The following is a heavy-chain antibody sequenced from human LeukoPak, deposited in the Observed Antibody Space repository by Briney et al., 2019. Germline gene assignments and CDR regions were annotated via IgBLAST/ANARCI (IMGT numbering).Heavy chain of an antibody. CDR2: ISAYNGNT. Sequence: ASVKVSCKASGYTFTSYGISWVRQAPGQGLEWMGWISAYNGNTNYAQKLQGRVTMTTDTSTSTAYMELRSLRSDDTAVYYCARDPHHSYYDISTGYYGGYNWFDPWGQGTLVTVSS. V-gene: IGHV1-18*01. CDR3: ARDPHHSYYDISTGYYGGYNWFDP. CDR1: GYTFTSYG. J-gene: IGHJ5*02. D-gene: IGHD3-9*01.